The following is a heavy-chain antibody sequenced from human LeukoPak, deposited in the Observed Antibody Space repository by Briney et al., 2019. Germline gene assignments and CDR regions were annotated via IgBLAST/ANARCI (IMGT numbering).Heavy chain of an antibody. Sequence: GGSLRLSCAASGFTFSSYEMNWVRQAPGKGLEWVSHIRSSGSTIYDADSVKGRFTISRDNAKNSLYLQMNSLRAEDTAVYYCARVGVRGVSTFDYWGQGILVTVSS. V-gene: IGHV3-48*03. D-gene: IGHD3-10*01. CDR2: IRSSGSTI. CDR3: ARVGVRGVSTFDY. CDR1: GFTFSSYE. J-gene: IGHJ4*02.